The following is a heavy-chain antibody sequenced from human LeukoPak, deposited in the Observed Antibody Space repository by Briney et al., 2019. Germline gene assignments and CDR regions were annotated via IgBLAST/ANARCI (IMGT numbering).Heavy chain of an antibody. J-gene: IGHJ5*02. Sequence: SETLSLTCTVSGGSISSGSYYWSWIRQPAGKGLEWIGRIYTSGSTNYNPSLKSRVTISVDTSKNQFSLKLSSVTAADTAVYYCAITVTGTTWFDPWGQGTLVTVSS. CDR1: GGSISSGSYY. CDR3: AITVTGTTWFDP. CDR2: IYTSGST. V-gene: IGHV4-61*02. D-gene: IGHD1-7*01.